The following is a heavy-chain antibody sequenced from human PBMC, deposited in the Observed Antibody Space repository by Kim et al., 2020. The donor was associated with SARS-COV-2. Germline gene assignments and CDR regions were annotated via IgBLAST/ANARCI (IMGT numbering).Heavy chain of an antibody. Sequence: GGSLRPSCAASGFTFSSYAMSWVRQAPGKGLEWVSAISGSGGSTYYADSVKGRFTISRDNSKNTLYLQMNSLRAEDTAVYYCAKDQKYSSGWYGELVKARDAFDIWGQGTMVTVSS. J-gene: IGHJ3*02. V-gene: IGHV3-23*01. CDR3: AKDQKYSSGWYGELVKARDAFDI. D-gene: IGHD6-19*01. CDR1: GFTFSSYA. CDR2: ISGSGGST.